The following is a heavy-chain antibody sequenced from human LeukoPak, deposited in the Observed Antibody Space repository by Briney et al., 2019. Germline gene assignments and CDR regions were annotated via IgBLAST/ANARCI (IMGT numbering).Heavy chain of an antibody. V-gene: IGHV4-59*01. J-gene: IGHJ3*02. D-gene: IGHD3-22*01. CDR2: IYNSGST. CDR3: ARASLYYESSGYYRNDAFDI. CDR1: GGSISSYC. Sequence: SETLSLTCTVSGGSISSYCWSWIRQPPGKGLEWIGYIYNSGSTYYNPSLRSRVTISLDTSKNQFSLKLTSVTAADTAVYYCARASLYYESSGYYRNDAFDIWGQGTMVTVSS.